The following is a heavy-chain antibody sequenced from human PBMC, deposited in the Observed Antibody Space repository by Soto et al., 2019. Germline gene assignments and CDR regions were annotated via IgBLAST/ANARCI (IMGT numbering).Heavy chain of an antibody. CDR1: VVSVSTYY. Sequence: SETLSLTCAVSVVSVSTYYWSWIRQSPGKGLEWIGYIFYTGDTNYNPSLKSRVTISLDTSKNQFSLKMTSVTAADTAVYYCARDLATGLFDFWGQGALVTVS. J-gene: IGHJ4*02. CDR3: ARDLATGLFDF. V-gene: IGHV4-59*02. D-gene: IGHD1-1*01. CDR2: IFYTGDT.